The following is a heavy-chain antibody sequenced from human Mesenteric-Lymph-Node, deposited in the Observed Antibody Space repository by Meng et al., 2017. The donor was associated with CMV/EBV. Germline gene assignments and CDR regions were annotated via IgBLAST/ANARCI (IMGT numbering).Heavy chain of an antibody. CDR1: GFTVSTNY. J-gene: IGHJ4*02. Sequence: GGSLRLSCAASGFTVSTNYMTWVRQAPGKGLEWVSYISSSGSTIYYADSVKGRFTISRDNAKNSLYLQMNSLRAEDTAVYYCARALTITIFGVVINYWGQGTLVTVSS. CDR2: ISSSGSTI. CDR3: ARALTITIFGVVINY. V-gene: IGHV3-11*01. D-gene: IGHD3-3*01.